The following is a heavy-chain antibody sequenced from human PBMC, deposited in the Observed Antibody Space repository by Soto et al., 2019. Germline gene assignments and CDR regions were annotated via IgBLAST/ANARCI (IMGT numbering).Heavy chain of an antibody. CDR3: ARRGYYDTSGYAYN. Sequence: XTLSLACAVSGGSVSTSKWWTWVLQPPVRGLEWIWEIYHSGTTNYNPSLNSLVTLSVDKSQNQFSLNLNSVTAADTAVYYCARRGYYDTSGYAYNWGQGTLGTVSS. CDR2: IYHSGTT. V-gene: IGHV4-4*02. D-gene: IGHD3-22*01. J-gene: IGHJ4*02. CDR1: GGSVSTSKW.